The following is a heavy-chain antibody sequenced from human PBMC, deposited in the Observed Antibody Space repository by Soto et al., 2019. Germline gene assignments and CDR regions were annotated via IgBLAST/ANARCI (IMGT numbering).Heavy chain of an antibody. Sequence: QVQLQESGPGLVKPSETLSLTCTVSGGSMNTYYWGWFRQPPGKGLEWVGYIYYSGSTTYSPTLKSRATISLDTFTNQFSLILNSVTAADTAVYYCARLGGYYQAFDQWGQGSLVTVSS. CDR2: IYYSGST. J-gene: IGHJ4*02. CDR3: ARLGGYYQAFDQ. V-gene: IGHV4-59*08. D-gene: IGHD3-22*01. CDR1: GGSMNTYY.